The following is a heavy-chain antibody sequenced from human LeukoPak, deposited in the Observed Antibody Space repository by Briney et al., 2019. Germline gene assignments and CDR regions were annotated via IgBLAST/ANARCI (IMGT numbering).Heavy chain of an antibody. Sequence: SETLSLTCTVSGDSISSYYWSWIRQSAKKGLERIGRIYTTGTTNYNPSLKGRVTVSVDTSKNQFFLKLRSVTAADTAVYYCARDVGASNFDSWGQGVQVTVSS. D-gene: IGHD1-26*01. CDR2: IYTTGTT. V-gene: IGHV4-4*07. CDR3: ARDVGASNFDS. J-gene: IGHJ4*02. CDR1: GDSISSYY.